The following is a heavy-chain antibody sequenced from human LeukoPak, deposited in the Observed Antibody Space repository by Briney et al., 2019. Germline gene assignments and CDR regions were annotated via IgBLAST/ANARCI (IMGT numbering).Heavy chain of an antibody. CDR3: ARDRPGGSSFDY. J-gene: IGHJ4*02. CDR2: IYYSGST. V-gene: IGHV4-59*01. Sequence: SETLSLTCTVSGGSISSYYWSWIRQPPGKGLEWIGYIYYSGSTNYSPSLKSRVTISLDTSKNQFSLKLSSVTAADTAVYYCARDRPGGSSFDYWGQGTLVTVSS. D-gene: IGHD3-16*01. CDR1: GGSISSYY.